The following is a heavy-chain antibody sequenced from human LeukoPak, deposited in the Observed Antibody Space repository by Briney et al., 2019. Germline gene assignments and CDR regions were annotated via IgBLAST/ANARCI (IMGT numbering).Heavy chain of an antibody. V-gene: IGHV4-39*01. CDR1: GDSISSSNYY. CDR3: ASRRGLY. J-gene: IGHJ4*02. D-gene: IGHD6-25*01. Sequence: SETLSLTCTVSGDSISSSNYYWAWIRQPPGKGLEWIGSIYFSGSAYYNPSLKSRVTISADTSKNQFSLKLSSVTAADTAVYYCASRRGLYWGQGTLVTVSS. CDR2: IYFSGSA.